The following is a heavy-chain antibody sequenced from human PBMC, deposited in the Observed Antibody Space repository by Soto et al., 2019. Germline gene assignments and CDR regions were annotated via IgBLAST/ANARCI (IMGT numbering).Heavy chain of an antibody. J-gene: IGHJ5*02. D-gene: IGHD3-16*02. Sequence: ASVKVSCKASGYTFTSYDINWVRQATGQGLEWMGWMNPNSGNTGYAQKFQGRVTMTRNNSISTAYMELSSLRSEDTAVYYCARGTPRVRGYDYIWGSYRHWFDPWGQGTLVTVSS. CDR2: MNPNSGNT. CDR3: ARGTPRVRGYDYIWGSYRHWFDP. CDR1: GYTFTSYD. V-gene: IGHV1-8*01.